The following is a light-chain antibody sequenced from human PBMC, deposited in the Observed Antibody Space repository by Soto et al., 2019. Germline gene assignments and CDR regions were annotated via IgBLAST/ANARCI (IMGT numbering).Light chain of an antibody. CDR3: GSYVGSNSLV. CDR1: SSDVGGYDF. CDR2: EVS. J-gene: IGLJ2*01. Sequence: QSALTQPPSASGSPGQSVTISCTGTSSDVGGYDFVSWYQQHPDKAPKLMIYEVSKRPSGVPDRFSGSKSGNTASLTVSGLQAEDEADYYCGSYVGSNSLVFGGGTKLTVL. V-gene: IGLV2-8*01.